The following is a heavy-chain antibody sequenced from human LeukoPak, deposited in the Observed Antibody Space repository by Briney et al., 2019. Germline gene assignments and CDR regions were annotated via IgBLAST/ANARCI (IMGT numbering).Heavy chain of an antibody. V-gene: IGHV5-51*01. CDR1: GYSFSNYW. CDR2: IYPGDSDT. D-gene: IGHD6-13*01. Sequence: GESLKISCKGSGYSFSNYWIAWVRQMPGKGLEWMGIIYPGDSDTRYSPSFQGQVTISADKSIGTAYLQWSSLKASDTAVYYCARERSSNWYFDLWGRGTLVTVSS. CDR3: ARERSSNWYFDL. J-gene: IGHJ2*01.